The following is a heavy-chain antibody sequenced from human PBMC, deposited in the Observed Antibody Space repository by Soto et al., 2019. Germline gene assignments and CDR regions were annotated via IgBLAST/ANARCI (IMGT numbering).Heavy chain of an antibody. CDR1: GFSFTSFV. CDR3: AEGGDFDY. CDR2: IDGSGATT. Sequence: VQLLESGGGLAQPGGSLRLSCAASGFSFTSFVMSWVRQAPGKGLEWVSAIDGSGATTYYADSVKGRFTVSKDNSRTTLYLQMSGLRAEDTATYYCAEGGDFDYWGRGALVTVSS. J-gene: IGHJ4*02. V-gene: IGHV3-23*01. D-gene: IGHD2-15*01.